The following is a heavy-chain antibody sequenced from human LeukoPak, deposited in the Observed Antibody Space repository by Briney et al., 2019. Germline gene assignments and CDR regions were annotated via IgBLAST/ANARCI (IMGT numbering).Heavy chain of an antibody. J-gene: IGHJ6*03. CDR3: ARDGVPAANYYYYMDV. Sequence: GGSLRLSCAASGFTFSSYWMSWVRQAPGKGLEWVSYISSSGSTIYYADSVKGRFTISRDNAKNSLYLQMNSLRAEDTAVYYCARDGVPAANYYYYMDVWGKGTTVTVSS. CDR2: ISSSGSTI. V-gene: IGHV3-48*04. D-gene: IGHD2-2*01. CDR1: GFTFSSYW.